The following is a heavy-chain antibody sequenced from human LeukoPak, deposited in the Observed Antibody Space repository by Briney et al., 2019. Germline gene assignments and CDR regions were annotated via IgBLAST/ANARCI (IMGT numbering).Heavy chain of an antibody. Sequence: SETLSLTCAVYGGSFTDYYWSWIRQPPGKGLEWIGEINHSGSTNYNPSLKSRVTISVDTSKNQFSLKVTSVTAADTAVYYCARGAQLGSYNWFDPWGQGTLVTVSS. CDR1: GGSFTDYY. D-gene: IGHD5-18*01. V-gene: IGHV4-34*01. J-gene: IGHJ5*02. CDR3: ARGAQLGSYNWFDP. CDR2: INHSGST.